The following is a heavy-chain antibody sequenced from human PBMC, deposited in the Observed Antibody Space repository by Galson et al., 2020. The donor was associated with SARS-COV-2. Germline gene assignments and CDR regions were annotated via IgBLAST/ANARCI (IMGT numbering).Heavy chain of an antibody. Sequence: GGSLRLSCAASGFTFSSYGMHWVRQAPGKGLEWVAVISYDGSNKYYADSVKGRFTISRDNSKNTLYLQMNSLRAEDTAVYYCAKVGYSYGYEVYYFDYWGQGTLVTVSS. J-gene: IGHJ4*02. V-gene: IGHV3-30*18. D-gene: IGHD5-18*01. CDR3: AKVGYSYGYEVYYFDY. CDR1: GFTFSSYG. CDR2: ISYDGSNK.